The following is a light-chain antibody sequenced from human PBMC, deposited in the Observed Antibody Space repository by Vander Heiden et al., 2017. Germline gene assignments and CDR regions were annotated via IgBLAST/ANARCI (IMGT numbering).Light chain of an antibody. CDR2: DVS. J-gene: IGLJ3*02. CDR1: SSDVGGYNY. CDR3: SSSTSSSTVV. V-gene: IGLV2-14*01. Sequence: QSALTQPASVPGSPGRPITISCTGTSSDVGGYNYGSWYQQHPGNAPILCRLDVSNRPSGVSNRVSGSKSGTTESLTISGLQAEDDAYYDCSSSTSSSTVVFGGGTKLTVL.